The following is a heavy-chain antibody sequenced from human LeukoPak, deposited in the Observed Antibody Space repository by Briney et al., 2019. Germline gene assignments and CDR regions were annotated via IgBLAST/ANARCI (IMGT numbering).Heavy chain of an antibody. CDR3: AKEHQLLWAFFDY. D-gene: IGHD2-2*01. Sequence: PGGSLRLSCAASGFTFSSYATSWVRQAPGKGLEWVSAISGSGGSTYYADSVKGRFTISRDNSKNTLYLQVNSLRAEDTAVYYCAKEHQLLWAFFDYWGQGTLVTVSS. CDR2: ISGSGGST. J-gene: IGHJ4*02. V-gene: IGHV3-23*01. CDR1: GFTFSSYA.